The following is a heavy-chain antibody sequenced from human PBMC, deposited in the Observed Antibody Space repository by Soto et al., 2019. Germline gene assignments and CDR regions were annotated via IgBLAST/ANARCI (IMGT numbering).Heavy chain of an antibody. D-gene: IGHD4-17*01. CDR3: AKDHPYGDYGVDGMDV. Sequence: TGGSLRLSCAASGFTFSSYGMHWVRQAPGKGLEWVAIISYDGSNKYYADSVKGRFTISRDNSKNTLYLQMNSLRAEDTAVYYCAKDHPYGDYGVDGMDVWGQGTTVTVSS. J-gene: IGHJ6*02. CDR1: GFTFSSYG. V-gene: IGHV3-30*18. CDR2: ISYDGSNK.